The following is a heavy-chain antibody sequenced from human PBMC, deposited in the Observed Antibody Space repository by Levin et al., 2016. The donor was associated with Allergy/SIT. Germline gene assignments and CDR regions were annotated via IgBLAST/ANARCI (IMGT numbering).Heavy chain of an antibody. CDR2: LVVVVIST. CDR3: ARGGYYDSGSCDY. Sequence: GESLKISCAASGFSFSSYAMSWGPPRLRGEGAWSGSQLLVVVVISTYYTDSVKGRFTISRDNAKNTLYLQMNSLRAEDTAVYYCARGGYYDSGSCDYWGQGTLVTVSS. V-gene: IGHV3-23*01. CDR1: GFSFSSYA. D-gene: IGHD3-10*01. J-gene: IGHJ4*02.